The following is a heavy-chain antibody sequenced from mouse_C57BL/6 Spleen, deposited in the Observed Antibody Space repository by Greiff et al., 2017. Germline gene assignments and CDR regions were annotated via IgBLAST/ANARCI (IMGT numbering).Heavy chain of an antibody. CDR1: GYTFTSYW. V-gene: IGHV1-53*01. CDR3: SGGNYYGSCYWYCDV. J-gene: IGHJ1*03. D-gene: IGHD1-1*01. Sequence: QVQLLQPGTELVKPGASVKLSCKASGYTFTSYWMNWVKQRPGQGLEWIGNINPSNGGTNYNEKFKSKATMTVAKSSRTAYMQLSSLTSEDSAVYYCSGGNYYGSCYWYCDVWGTGTTVTVSS. CDR2: INPSNGGT.